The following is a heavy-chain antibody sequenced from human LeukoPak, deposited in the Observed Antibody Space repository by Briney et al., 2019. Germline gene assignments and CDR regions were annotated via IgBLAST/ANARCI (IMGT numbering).Heavy chain of an antibody. CDR2: IYYSGST. CDR1: GGSISSSSYY. J-gene: IGHJ6*03. D-gene: IGHD2-2*01. V-gene: IGHV4-39*07. Sequence: SETLSLTCTVSGGSISSSSYYWGWIRQPPGKGLEWIGSIYYSGSTYYNPSLKSRVTISVDTSKNQFSLKLSSVTAADTAVYYCARGHLGYCSSTSCPAGYYYYYMDVWGKGTTVTISS. CDR3: ARGHLGYCSSTSCPAGYYYYYMDV.